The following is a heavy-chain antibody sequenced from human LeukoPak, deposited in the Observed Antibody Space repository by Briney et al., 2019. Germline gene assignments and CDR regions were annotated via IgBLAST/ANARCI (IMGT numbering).Heavy chain of an antibody. CDR3: CHSLRGRTGAFDI. CDR2: TYYRSKWYN. V-gene: IGHV6-1*01. J-gene: IGHJ3*02. D-gene: IGHD2-21*01. CDR1: GDSVSINSAA. Sequence: SQTLSLTCAISGDSVSINSAAWNWVRQSPSRGLEWLGRTYYRSKWYNDYAVSVKSRITINPDTSKNQFSLQLDSVTPEDTAVYYCCHSLRGRTGAFDIWGRGTVVTVSS.